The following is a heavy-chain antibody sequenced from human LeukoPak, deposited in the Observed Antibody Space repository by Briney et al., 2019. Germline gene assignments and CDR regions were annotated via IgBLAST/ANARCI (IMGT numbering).Heavy chain of an antibody. D-gene: IGHD6-19*01. CDR2: MNPNSGNT. CDR1: GYTFTSYD. J-gene: IGHJ4*02. V-gene: IGHV1-8*01. CDR3: AKGQYNSGWYYFDY. Sequence: ASVKVSCKASGYTFTSYDINWVRQATGQGLEWMGWMNPNSGNTGYAQKFQGRVTMTRNTSISTAYMELSSLRAEDTAVYYCAKGQYNSGWYYFDYWGQGTLVSVSS.